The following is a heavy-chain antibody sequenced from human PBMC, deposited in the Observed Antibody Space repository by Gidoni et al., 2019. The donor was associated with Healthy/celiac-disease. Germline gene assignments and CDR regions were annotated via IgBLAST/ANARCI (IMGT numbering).Heavy chain of an antibody. CDR2: IWYDGSNK. V-gene: IGHV3-33*01. Sequence: QVQLVESGGGVVQPGRSLRLSCAASGFTFGSYGMHWVRQAPGKGLEWVAVIWYDGSNKYYADSVKGRFTISRDNSKNTLYLQMNSLRAEDTAVYYCARDRENHGDYGMDVWGQGTTVTVSS. J-gene: IGHJ6*02. CDR1: GFTFGSYG. D-gene: IGHD3-10*01. CDR3: ARDRENHGDYGMDV.